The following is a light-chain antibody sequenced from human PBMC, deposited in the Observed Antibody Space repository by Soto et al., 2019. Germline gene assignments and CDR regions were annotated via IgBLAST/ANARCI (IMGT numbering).Light chain of an antibody. CDR1: QSVSSSY. CDR3: QQRGT. V-gene: IGKV3-20*01. J-gene: IGKJ4*01. CDR2: GAS. Sequence: EIVLTQSPGTLSLSPGERATLSCRASQSVSSSYLAWYQQKPGQAPRLLIYGASSRAAGIPDRFSGSGSGTDFTLTISGLEPEDFAVYYCQQRGTFGGGTKVDIK.